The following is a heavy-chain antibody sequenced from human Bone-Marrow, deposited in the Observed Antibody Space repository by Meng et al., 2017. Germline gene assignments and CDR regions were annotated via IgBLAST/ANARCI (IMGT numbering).Heavy chain of an antibody. Sequence: QVQLVESGAEVTKPGASVKVSCKASGYTFPDYWLHWVRRAPGQGLEWMGRINPKSGDTHYAQRFQGRVTMTGDTSISTAYMELSGLRSDDTAVYYCARVEDYYDSSGYYNGGDYWGQGTLVTVSS. CDR3: ARVEDYYDSSGYYNGGDY. CDR2: INPKSGDT. V-gene: IGHV1-2*06. CDR1: GYTFPDYW. D-gene: IGHD3-22*01. J-gene: IGHJ4*02.